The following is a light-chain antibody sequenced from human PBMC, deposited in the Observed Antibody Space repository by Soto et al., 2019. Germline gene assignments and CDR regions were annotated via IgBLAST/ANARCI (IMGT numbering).Light chain of an antibody. CDR3: QQYHSYSET. Sequence: DIQMTQSPSTLSASVGDRVTISCRASQSIRSWLAWYQQKPGKAPKLLIYDASNLESGVPSRFSGSGSGTEFTLTIRSLQPDDFATYYCQQYHSYSETFGQGTKVEIK. V-gene: IGKV1-5*01. J-gene: IGKJ1*01. CDR1: QSIRSW. CDR2: DAS.